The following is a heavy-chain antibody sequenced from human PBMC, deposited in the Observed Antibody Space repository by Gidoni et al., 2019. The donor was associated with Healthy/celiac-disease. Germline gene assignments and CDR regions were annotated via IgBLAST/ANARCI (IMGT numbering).Heavy chain of an antibody. V-gene: IGHV3-9*01. J-gene: IGHJ3*02. CDR2: ISWNSGSI. Sequence: EVQLVESGGGLVQPGRSLRLSCAASGFPFDDYAMHWVRQAPGKGLEWVSGISWNSGSIGYADSVKGRFTISRDNAKNSLYLQMNSLRAEDTALYYCAKDDTAYPGPMDAFDIWGQGTMVTVSS. CDR3: AKDDTAYPGPMDAFDI. CDR1: GFPFDDYA.